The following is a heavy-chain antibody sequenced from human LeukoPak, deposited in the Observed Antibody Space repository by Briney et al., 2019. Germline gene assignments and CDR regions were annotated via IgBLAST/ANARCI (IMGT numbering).Heavy chain of an antibody. J-gene: IGHJ2*01. V-gene: IGHV5-10-1*01. CDR1: GSSFTSYW. CDR3: ARHPPAWYFDL. Sequence: GGSLQISCQGSGSSFTSYWISWVRQVPGKGLEWMGRIDPSDSYTNYSPSFQGHVTISADKSTSTAYLQWSSLKASDTAMYYCARHPPAWYFDLWGRGTLVTVSS. CDR2: IDPSDSYT.